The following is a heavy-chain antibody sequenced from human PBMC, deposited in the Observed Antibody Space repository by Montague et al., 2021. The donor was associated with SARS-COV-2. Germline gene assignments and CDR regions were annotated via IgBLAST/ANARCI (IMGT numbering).Heavy chain of an antibody. D-gene: IGHD3-22*01. CDR1: GFTFSTFW. V-gene: IGHV3-7*05. CDR2: IKQDGSEK. CDR3: ARGYDRSGYQY. J-gene: IGHJ4*02. Sequence: SLRLSCAASGFTFSTFWMTWVRQVPGKGLEWVANIKQDGSEKYYVDSVKGRFTISRDNAKNSLYLQLDSLRDEDTAVYYCARGYDRSGYQYWGQGTLVTVSS.